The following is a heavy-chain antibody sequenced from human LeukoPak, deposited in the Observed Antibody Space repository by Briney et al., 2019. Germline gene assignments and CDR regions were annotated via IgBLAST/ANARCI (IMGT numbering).Heavy chain of an antibody. CDR3: AKDLYGGGSYPPDFDY. CDR2: IWYDGSNK. Sequence: GRSLRLSCAASGFTFSSYGMHWVRQAPGKGLEWVAVIWYDGSNKYYADSVKGRFTISRDDSKNTLYLQMNSLRAEDTAVYYCAKDLYGGGSYPPDFDYWGQGTLVTASS. CDR1: GFTFSSYG. J-gene: IGHJ4*02. D-gene: IGHD1-26*01. V-gene: IGHV3-33*06.